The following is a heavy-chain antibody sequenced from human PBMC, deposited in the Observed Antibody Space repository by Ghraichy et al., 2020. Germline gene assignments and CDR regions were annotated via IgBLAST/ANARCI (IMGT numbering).Heavy chain of an antibody. CDR2: ISSSGTTI. Sequence: GGSLNISCAASGFTFSSYEMNWVRQAPGKGLEWVSYISSSGTTIYYADSVKGRFTISRDNAKNSLYLQMNSLRAEDMAVYYCARIEDYRPFDYWGQGTLVTVSS. CDR3: ARIEDYRPFDY. J-gene: IGHJ4*02. V-gene: IGHV3-48*03. CDR1: GFTFSSYE. D-gene: IGHD4-11*01.